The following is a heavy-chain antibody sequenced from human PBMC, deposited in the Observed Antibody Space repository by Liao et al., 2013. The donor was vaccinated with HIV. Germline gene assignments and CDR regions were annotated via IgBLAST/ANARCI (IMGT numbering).Heavy chain of an antibody. CDR3: ARGVPPDQ. D-gene: IGHD1-14*01. J-gene: IGHJ4*02. CDR2: VSHSGST. CDR1: GGSISSFS. Sequence: QLQLQESGPGVVKPSQTLSLRCNVSGGSISSFSWSWIRQSAGKGLEWVGRVSHSGSTTYNPSLKSRAMMSIDTSTNRLSLKLISVTAADTAVYYCARGVPPDQWGQGTVVIVSS. V-gene: IGHV4-4*07.